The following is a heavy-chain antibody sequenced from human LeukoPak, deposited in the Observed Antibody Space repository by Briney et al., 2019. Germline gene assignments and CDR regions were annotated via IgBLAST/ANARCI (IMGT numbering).Heavy chain of an antibody. CDR1: GPIRSSDG. V-gene: IGHV3-48*04. Sequence: GGSLRLSCAVSGPIRSSDGFDWVRQAPGQGLEWVSFINSGGDIKWYADSVKGRFTISRDNAKNSLYLQMNSLRAEDTAVYYCARVMYSSSWYRTTDAFDIWGQGTMVTVSS. J-gene: IGHJ3*02. CDR2: INSGGDIK. D-gene: IGHD6-13*01. CDR3: ARVMYSSSWYRTTDAFDI.